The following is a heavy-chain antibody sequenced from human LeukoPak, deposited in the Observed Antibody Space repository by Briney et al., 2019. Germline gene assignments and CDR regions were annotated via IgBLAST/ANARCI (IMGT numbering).Heavy chain of an antibody. V-gene: IGHV3-30*04. CDR2: TSYDGTNK. CDR1: GFTFRSYG. J-gene: IGHJ6*03. D-gene: IGHD3-16*01. Sequence: GGSLRLSCVASGFTFRSYGFHWVRQAPGKGLGWVTVTSYDGTNKYYADPVKGRFTVSRDNSKNILHLQMNSLRAEDTAVYYCARVMEGGVNYFYFMDVWGKGTTVIVSS. CDR3: ARVMEGGVNYFYFMDV.